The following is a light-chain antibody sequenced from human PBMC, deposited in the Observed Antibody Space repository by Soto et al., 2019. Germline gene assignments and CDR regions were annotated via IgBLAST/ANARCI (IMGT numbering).Light chain of an antibody. CDR3: QQLNTYPLT. Sequence: DIPLTQSPSFLSASVGDRVTITCRASQALNSYFAWYQQKPGKAPRLLIYSTSSLRSVVPSRFGGSGSGTEFTLTITSLQPEDVATYYCQQLNTYPLTFGGGTKVEI. CDR1: QALNSY. V-gene: IGKV1-9*01. J-gene: IGKJ4*01. CDR2: STS.